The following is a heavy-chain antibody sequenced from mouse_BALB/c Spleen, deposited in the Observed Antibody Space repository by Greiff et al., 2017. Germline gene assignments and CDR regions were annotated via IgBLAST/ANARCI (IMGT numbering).Heavy chain of an antibody. V-gene: IGHV5-12-2*01. Sequence: EVQLVESGGGLVQPGGSLKLSCAASGFTFSSYTMSWVRQTPEKRLEWVAYISNGGGSTYYPDTVKGRFTISRDNAKNTLYLQMSSLKSEDTAMYYCARHEVLRAYAMDYWGQGTSVTVSS. CDR3: ARHEVLRAYAMDY. CDR2: ISNGGGST. CDR1: GFTFSSYT. D-gene: IGHD1-1*01. J-gene: IGHJ4*01.